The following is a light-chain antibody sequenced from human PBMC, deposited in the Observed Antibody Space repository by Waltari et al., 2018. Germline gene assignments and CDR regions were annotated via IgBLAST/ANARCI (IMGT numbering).Light chain of an antibody. Sequence: EIVLTQSPGTLSLSPGESATLSCRASQRISTTYLAWYQQKPGHTPRLLIYDASSRATGIPDRFRGSGSGTDFTLTVSRVEPEDFAVYYCQQYGHSPPYTFGQGTKLE. CDR1: QRISTTY. CDR3: QQYGHSPPYT. V-gene: IGKV3-20*01. J-gene: IGKJ2*01. CDR2: DAS.